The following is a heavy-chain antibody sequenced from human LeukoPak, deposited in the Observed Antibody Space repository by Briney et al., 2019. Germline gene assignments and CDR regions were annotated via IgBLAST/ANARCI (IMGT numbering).Heavy chain of an antibody. CDR2: TSYSRTT. J-gene: IGHJ3*02. CDR1: GGSITGHY. V-gene: IGHV4-59*08. Sequence: SETLSLTCAVSGGSITGHYWNWIRQTPGMRLEWIGYTSYSRTTIYNSYFKGRATMSIDTSKNRLYLNLTSVTATDTAVYYCAKLGHSDGWYLGAFDIWGQGTTVIVSS. CDR3: AKLGHSDGWYLGAFDI. D-gene: IGHD6-19*01.